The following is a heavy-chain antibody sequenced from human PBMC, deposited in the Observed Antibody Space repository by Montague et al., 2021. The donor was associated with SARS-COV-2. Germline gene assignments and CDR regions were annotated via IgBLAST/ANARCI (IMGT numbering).Heavy chain of an antibody. V-gene: IGHV4-31*03. D-gene: IGHD3-22*01. Sequence: TLSLTCTVSGGSISSGGYYWSWIRQHPGKGLEWIGYIYYSGSTYYNPSLKNRVTIPVDTSKNQFSLKLSSVTAADTAVYYCARVRITMIIVVTYFDYWGQGTLVTVSS. CDR3: ARVRITMIIVVTYFDY. CDR2: IYYSGST. J-gene: IGHJ4*02. CDR1: GGSISSGGYY.